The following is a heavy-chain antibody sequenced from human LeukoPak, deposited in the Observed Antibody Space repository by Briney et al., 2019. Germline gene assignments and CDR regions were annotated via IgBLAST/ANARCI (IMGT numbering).Heavy chain of an antibody. CDR1: GFTFSNYW. CDR3: ASRNQYCGGDCFWAFDI. Sequence: KAGGSLRLSCAASGFTFSNYWMHWVRHAPGKGLEWVSSISSSGSNIYYADSVKGRFTISRDNAKNSLYLQMNSLRAEDTAVYYCASRNQYCGGDCFWAFDIWGRGTMVTVSS. J-gene: IGHJ3*02. CDR2: ISSSGSNI. D-gene: IGHD2-21*02. V-gene: IGHV3-21*01.